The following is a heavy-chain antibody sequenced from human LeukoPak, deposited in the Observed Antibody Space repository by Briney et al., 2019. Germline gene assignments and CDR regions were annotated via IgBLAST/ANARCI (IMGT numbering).Heavy chain of an antibody. J-gene: IGHJ4*02. CDR1: GGSISTYY. CDR3: RLPDY. V-gene: IGHV4-59*08. CDR2: IYYSGST. D-gene: IGHD5-18*01. Sequence: SETLSLTCTVSGGSISTYYWSWIRQPPGKGLEWIGYIYYSGSTNYNPSLKSRVTISVDASKNQFSLKLSSVTAADTAVYYCRLPDYWGQGTLVTVSS.